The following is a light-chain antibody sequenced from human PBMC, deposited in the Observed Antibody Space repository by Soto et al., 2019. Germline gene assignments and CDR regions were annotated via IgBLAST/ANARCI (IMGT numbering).Light chain of an antibody. Sequence: DIQMTQSPSTLSASVGDRVTITCRASQTISSSLAWYQQKPGKAPKPLIYRASSLESGVPSRFSGSGSGTAFTLTISSLQPDDFATYFCQHMATFGQGTKVEIK. CDR2: RAS. CDR1: QTISSS. CDR3: QHMAT. V-gene: IGKV1-5*03. J-gene: IGKJ1*01.